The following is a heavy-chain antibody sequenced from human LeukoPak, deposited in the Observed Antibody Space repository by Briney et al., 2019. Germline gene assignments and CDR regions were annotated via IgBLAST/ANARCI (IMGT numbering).Heavy chain of an antibody. D-gene: IGHD3-3*01. J-gene: IGHJ5*02. CDR3: ARVHSYYDFWSGYFTLNWFDP. CDR2: MNPNSDNT. Sequence: ASVKVSCKASGYTFTSYDINWVRQATGQGLEWMGWMNPNSDNTGYAQKLQGRVTMTRNTSISTAYMELSSLRSEDTAVYYCARVHSYYDFWSGYFTLNWFDPWGQGTLVTVSS. V-gene: IGHV1-8*01. CDR1: GYTFTSYD.